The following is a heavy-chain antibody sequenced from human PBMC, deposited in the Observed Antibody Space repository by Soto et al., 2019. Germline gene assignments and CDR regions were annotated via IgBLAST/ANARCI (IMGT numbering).Heavy chain of an antibody. V-gene: IGHV3-23*01. D-gene: IGHD2-21*02. CDR1: GFTFSSYA. CDR3: AKDGTAYCGGDCSIDY. CDR2: ISGSGGST. Sequence: GGSLRLSCAASGFTFSSYAMSWVRQAPGKGLEWVSAISGSGGSTYYADSVKGRFTISRDNSKNTLYLQMNSLRAEDTAVYYCAKDGTAYCGGDCSIDYWGQGTLVTVSS. J-gene: IGHJ4*02.